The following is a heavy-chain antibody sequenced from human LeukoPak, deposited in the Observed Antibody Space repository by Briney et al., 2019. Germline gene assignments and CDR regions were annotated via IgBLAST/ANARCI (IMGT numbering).Heavy chain of an antibody. Sequence: SETLSLTCSVSDGSISSSGYYWGWIRQPPGKGLEWIGNIYYSGSTYNNPSLKSRVTISVDTSKNQFSLKLSSVTAADTAMYYCASGYDSSAGITGGEFDYWGQGTLVTVSS. CDR3: ASGYDSSAGITGGEFDY. CDR1: DGSISSSGYY. V-gene: IGHV4-39*07. D-gene: IGHD3-22*01. J-gene: IGHJ4*02. CDR2: IYYSGST.